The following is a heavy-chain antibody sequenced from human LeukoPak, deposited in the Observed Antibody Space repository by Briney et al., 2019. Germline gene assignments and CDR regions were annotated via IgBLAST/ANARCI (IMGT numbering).Heavy chain of an antibody. CDR3: AKDQSYYGSRNYWVY. Sequence: GGSLRLSCAASGFTFSSYAMSWVRHAPGKGLEWVSAISGSGGSTYYADSVKGRFTISRDNSKNTLYLQMNSLRAEDTAVYYCAKDQSYYGSRNYWVYWGQGTLVTVSS. CDR2: ISGSGGST. CDR1: GFTFSSYA. J-gene: IGHJ4*02. D-gene: IGHD3-10*01. V-gene: IGHV3-23*01.